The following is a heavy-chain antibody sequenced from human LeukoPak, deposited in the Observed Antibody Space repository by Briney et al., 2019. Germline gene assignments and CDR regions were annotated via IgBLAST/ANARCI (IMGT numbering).Heavy chain of an antibody. D-gene: IGHD5-18*01. CDR2: IYASGST. Sequence: SETLSLTCTVSGGSISSYYWSWIRQSPGKGLAWSGYIYASGSTNYNPSLKSRVIISVDMSKNQFSLKLNSVTAADTAVYYCARQGGYRGYMDVWGKGTTVTVSS. J-gene: IGHJ6*03. CDR1: GGSISSYY. V-gene: IGHV4-4*09. CDR3: ARQGGYRGYMDV.